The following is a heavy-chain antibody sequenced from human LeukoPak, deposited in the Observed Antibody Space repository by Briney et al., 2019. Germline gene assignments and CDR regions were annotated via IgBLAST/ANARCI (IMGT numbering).Heavy chain of an antibody. CDR1: GYTFTSYA. V-gene: IGHV7-4-1*02. CDR3: ARDDGAHYYDSSGYYGWFDP. CDR2: INTNTGNP. J-gene: IGHJ5*02. Sequence: ASVKVSCKAFGYTFTSYAMNWVRQAPGQGLEWMGWINTNTGNPTYAQGFTGRFVFSLDTSVSTAYPQISSLKAEDTAIYYCARDDGAHYYDSSGYYGWFDPWGQGTLVTVSS. D-gene: IGHD3-22*01.